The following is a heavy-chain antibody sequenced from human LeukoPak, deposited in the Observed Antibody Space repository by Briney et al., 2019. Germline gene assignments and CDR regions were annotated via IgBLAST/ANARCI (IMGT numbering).Heavy chain of an antibody. CDR1: GFTFSSHG. CDR2: IWYDGSNK. J-gene: IGHJ1*01. Sequence: GGSLRLSCAASGFTFSSHGMPWVRQAPGKGLEWVAVIWYDGSNKYYADSVKGRFTISRDNSKNTLYLQMNSLRAEDTAVYYCAKYDYGGSGSYLLHWGQGTLVTVSS. D-gene: IGHD4/OR15-4a*01. CDR3: AKYDYGGSGSYLLH. V-gene: IGHV3-33*06.